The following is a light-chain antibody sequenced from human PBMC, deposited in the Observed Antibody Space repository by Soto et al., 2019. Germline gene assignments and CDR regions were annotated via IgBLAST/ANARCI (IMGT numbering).Light chain of an antibody. CDR2: KAS. CDR3: QHPLT. CDR1: QSVSSW. V-gene: IGKV1-5*03. J-gene: IGKJ1*01. Sequence: DVQMTQSPSTLSASLGDRVTITCRASQSVSSWLAWYQQKPGKAPEVLIYKASSLKSGVPSRFSGSGSGTEFTLTFSSLQPDDFAIYYCQHPLTFGQGTKVEIK.